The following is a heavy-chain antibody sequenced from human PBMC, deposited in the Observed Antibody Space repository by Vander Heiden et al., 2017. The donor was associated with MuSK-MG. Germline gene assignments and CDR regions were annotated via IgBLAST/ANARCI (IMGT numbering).Heavy chain of an antibody. D-gene: IGHD3-10*01. J-gene: IGHJ4*02. Sequence: QVQLQESGPGLVKPSQTLSLTCTVSGGSISSGNYYWSWIRQPAGKGLEWIGRIYTSGSTNYNPSLKSRVTMSVDTSKNQFSLKLSSVTAADTAVYYCARGVGYINFDYWGQGTLVTVS. CDR1: GGSISSGNYY. CDR3: ARGVGYINFDY. CDR2: IYTSGST. V-gene: IGHV4-61*02.